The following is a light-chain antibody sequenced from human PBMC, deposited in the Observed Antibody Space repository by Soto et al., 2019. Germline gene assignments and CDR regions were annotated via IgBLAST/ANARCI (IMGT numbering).Light chain of an antibody. J-gene: IGKJ4*01. CDR1: QSISDY. V-gene: IGKV3-11*01. Sequence: EIVLTQSPATLSLSPGETAALSCRASQSISDYLAWYQQKPGQAPRLLIYDASNRATGVPGRFRGSGSGTDFTLTISSLEPEEFAVYFCQHRSNWPLTFGGGTKVDLK. CDR3: QHRSNWPLT. CDR2: DAS.